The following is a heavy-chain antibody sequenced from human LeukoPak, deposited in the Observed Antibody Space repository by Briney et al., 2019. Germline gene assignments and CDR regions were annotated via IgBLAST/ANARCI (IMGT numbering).Heavy chain of an antibody. D-gene: IGHD6-19*01. V-gene: IGHV4-34*01. CDR3: ARGGRSGWPFDY. J-gene: IGHJ4*02. Sequence: SETLSLTCAVYGGSFSGYYWSWIRQPPGKGLEWIGEINHSGSTNYSPSLKSRVTISVDTSKNQFSLKLSSVTAADTAVYYCARGGRSGWPFDYWGQGTLVTVSS. CDR1: GGSFSGYY. CDR2: INHSGST.